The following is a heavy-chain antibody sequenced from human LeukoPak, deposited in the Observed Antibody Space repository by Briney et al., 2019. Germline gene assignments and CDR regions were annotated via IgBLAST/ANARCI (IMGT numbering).Heavy chain of an antibody. V-gene: IGHV3-30-3*01. CDR1: GFTFSSYA. J-gene: IGHJ4*02. CDR3: ARGQVLDY. Sequence: QAGGSLRLSCAASGFTFSSYAMHWVRQAPGKGLEWVAVISYDGSNKYYADSVKGRFTISGDNSKNTLYLQMNSLRAEDTAVYYCARGQVLDYWGQGTLVTVSS. CDR2: ISYDGSNK.